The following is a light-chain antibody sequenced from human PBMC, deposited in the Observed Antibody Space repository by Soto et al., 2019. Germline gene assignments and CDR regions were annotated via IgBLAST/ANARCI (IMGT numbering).Light chain of an antibody. CDR2: DAS. V-gene: IGKV3-11*01. J-gene: IGKJ5*01. CDR1: QSVSSH. CDR3: QQRINWPFT. Sequence: EIVLTQSPATLSVSPGERATLSCRASQSVSSHLAWYQQKPGQAPRLLIYDASNRATGIPARFSGSGSGTDFTLTINSLEPEDFAVYYCQQRINWPFTFGQGTRLEIK.